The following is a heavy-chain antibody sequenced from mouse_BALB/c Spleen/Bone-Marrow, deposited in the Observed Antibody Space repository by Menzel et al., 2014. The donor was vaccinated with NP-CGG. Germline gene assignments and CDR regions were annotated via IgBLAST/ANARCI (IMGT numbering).Heavy chain of an antibody. D-gene: IGHD2-3*01. J-gene: IGHJ3*01. CDR3: SREGGYLARFAY. V-gene: IGHV1-14*01. Sequence: LVESGPELVKPGASVKMSCKASGYKFTSYILHWVKQKPGQGLEWIGYINPYNDDTKYNEKFKGKAALTSDKSSSTAYMELSSLTSEDSAVYYCSREGGYLARFAYWGQGTLVTVS. CDR1: GYKFTSYI. CDR2: INPYNDDT.